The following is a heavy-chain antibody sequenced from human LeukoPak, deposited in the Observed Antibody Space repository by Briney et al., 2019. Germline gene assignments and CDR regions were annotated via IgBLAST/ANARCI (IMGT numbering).Heavy chain of an antibody. CDR3: TRDLFCFATTPLND. V-gene: IGHV1-2*02. D-gene: IGHD4-17*01. CDR2: LNPNRGDT. J-gene: IGHJ4*02. CDR1: GYTFSNYD. Sequence: ASVKVSCKGSGYTFSNYDMHWVGQAPGNGLEWMGWLNPNRGDTNYAQKFQGRVTMTRDTSISTAFMELTRLTSDDTAVYYCTRDLFCFATTPLNDWGQGTLVTVSS.